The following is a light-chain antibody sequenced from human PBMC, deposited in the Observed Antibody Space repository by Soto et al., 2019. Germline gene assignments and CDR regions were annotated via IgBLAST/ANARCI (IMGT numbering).Light chain of an antibody. Sequence: QSELTQPPSVSGAPGQRVTISCTGSSSNIGAGYDVHWYQHLPGTAPKFLIYGNSNRPSGVPDRFSGSKSGTSASLAITGLQAEDEADYYCQSYDSSLSGDVFGTGTKVTVL. J-gene: IGLJ1*01. CDR1: SSNIGAGYD. CDR3: QSYDSSLSGDV. CDR2: GNS. V-gene: IGLV1-40*01.